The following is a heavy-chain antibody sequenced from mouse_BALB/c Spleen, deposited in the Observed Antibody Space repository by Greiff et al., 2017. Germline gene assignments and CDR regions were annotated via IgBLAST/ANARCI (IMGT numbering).Heavy chain of an antibody. CDR2: ISSGGSYT. D-gene: IGHD3-1*01. V-gene: IGHV5-6-4*01. CDR1: GFTFSSYT. CDR3: TRDREPYYFDY. Sequence: EVQRVESGGGLVKPGGSLKLSCAASGFTFSSYTMSWVRQTPEKRLEWVATISSGGSYTYYPDSVKGRFTISRDNAKNTLYLQMSSLKSEDTAMYYCTRDREPYYFDYWGQGTTLTVSS. J-gene: IGHJ2*01.